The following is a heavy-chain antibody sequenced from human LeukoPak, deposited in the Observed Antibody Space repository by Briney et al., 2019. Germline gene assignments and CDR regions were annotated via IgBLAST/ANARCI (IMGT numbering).Heavy chain of an antibody. CDR1: GFTFSDYN. D-gene: IGHD4-23*01. CDR3: ARAPPDYRGSWDY. CDR2: ISSSDRSYM. J-gene: IGHJ4*02. V-gene: IGHV3-21*01. Sequence: GGSLRLSCAASGFTFSDYNMNWVRQAPGKGLEWVSTISSSDRSYMYYADSVKGRFTISRDNARNSLYLQMNSLRVEDTAVYYCARAPPDYRGSWDYWGQGTLVTVSS.